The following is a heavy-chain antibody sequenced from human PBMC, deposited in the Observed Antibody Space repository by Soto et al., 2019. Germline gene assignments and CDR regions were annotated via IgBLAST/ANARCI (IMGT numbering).Heavy chain of an antibody. CDR3: ARVQGANGVKEDCLDV. Sequence: PWGPLRLSCAASGQALRSFWMHWVRQVPGKGPVWVSHINAYGSDTKYADSVKGRFTISRDNAKNTLYLQMNSLRPEDTAVYHCARVQGANGVKEDCLDVWG. CDR1: GQALRSFW. CDR2: INAYGSDT. J-gene: IGHJ6*01. D-gene: IGHD2-8*01. V-gene: IGHV3-74*01.